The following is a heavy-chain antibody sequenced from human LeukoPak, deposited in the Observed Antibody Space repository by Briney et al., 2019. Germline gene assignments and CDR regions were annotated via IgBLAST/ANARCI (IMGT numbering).Heavy chain of an antibody. D-gene: IGHD6-19*01. CDR3: AKNPSSGQFDY. CDR1: GFTFSSYA. CDR2: ISYDGSNK. Sequence: GGSLRLSCAASGFTFSSYAMHWVRQAPGKGLEWVAVISYDGSNKYYADSVKGRFTISRDNSKNTLYLQMNSLRAEDTAVYYCAKNPSSGQFDYWGQGTLVTVSS. V-gene: IGHV3-30-3*02. J-gene: IGHJ4*02.